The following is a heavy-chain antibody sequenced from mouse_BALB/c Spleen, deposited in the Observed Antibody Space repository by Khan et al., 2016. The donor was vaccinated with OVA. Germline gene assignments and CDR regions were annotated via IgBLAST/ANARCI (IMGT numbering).Heavy chain of an antibody. CDR1: GYTFTSYT. Sequence: QIQLVQSGAELARPGASVKMSCKASGYTFTSYTIHWIKKRPGQGLEWIGYINPSNGYTNYNQKFKDKATLTTDKSSTTAYLQLSSLTSDDSAVDNCVRDGAYHRNDGWFAYWGQGTLGTVSA. J-gene: IGHJ3*01. D-gene: IGHD2-14*01. V-gene: IGHV1-4*01. CDR3: VRDGAYHRNDGWFAY. CDR2: INPSNGYT.